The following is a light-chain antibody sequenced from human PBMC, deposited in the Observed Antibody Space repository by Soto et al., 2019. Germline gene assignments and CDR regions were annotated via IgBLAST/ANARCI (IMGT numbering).Light chain of an antibody. V-gene: IGLV4-69*01. CDR3: QTWGTGIHVV. CDR2: LDSDGSH. Sequence: QSVLTQSPSASASLGAWVNLTCTLSSGHSSYAIAWHQQQPEKGPRYLMKLDSDGSHTKGDAIPDRFSGSSSGAERYLTISSLQSEDEADYYCQTWGTGIHVVFGGGTKVTVL. J-gene: IGLJ2*01. CDR1: SGHSSYA.